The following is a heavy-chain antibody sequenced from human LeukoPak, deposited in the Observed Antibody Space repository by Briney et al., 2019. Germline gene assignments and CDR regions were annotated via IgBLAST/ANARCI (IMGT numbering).Heavy chain of an antibody. CDR2: IYHSGST. V-gene: IGHV4-4*02. J-gene: IGHJ4*02. Sequence: PSETLSLTCAVSVVSISISNWWSWVRQPPGKGLEWIGEIYHSGSTNYNPSLKSRVTISVDKSKNQFSLRLSSVTAADTAVYYCASRLYDSARDFDYWGQGTLVTVSS. CDR3: ASRLYDSARDFDY. D-gene: IGHD3-22*01. CDR1: VVSISISNW.